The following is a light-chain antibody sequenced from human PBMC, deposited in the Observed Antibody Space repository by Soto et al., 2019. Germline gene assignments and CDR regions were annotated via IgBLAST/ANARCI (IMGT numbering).Light chain of an antibody. Sequence: DVQMTQSPSSVSASVGDRVTITCRASQSISSYLNWYQQKPGKAPNLLIHAAFNLQSGVPSRFSGSGSGTDFTLTISSLQPEDFATYYCQQTYTTPRTFGPGTKVDI. V-gene: IGKV1-39*01. CDR3: QQTYTTPRT. CDR1: QSISSY. CDR2: AAF. J-gene: IGKJ1*01.